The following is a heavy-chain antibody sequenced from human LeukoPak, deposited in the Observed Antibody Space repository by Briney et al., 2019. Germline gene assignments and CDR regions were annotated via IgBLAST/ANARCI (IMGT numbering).Heavy chain of an antibody. CDR3: ARDFST. J-gene: IGHJ5*02. D-gene: IGHD2/OR15-2a*01. CDR2: IYTGGST. CDR1: GGSMISGGDY. Sequence: SETLSLTCSVSGGSMISGGDYWTWIRQPAGKGLEWIGLIYTGGSTNYNPSLKSRVTMSIDTSKNQFSLKLKSVTAADTAVYYCARDFSTWGPGTLVTVSS. V-gene: IGHV4-61*02.